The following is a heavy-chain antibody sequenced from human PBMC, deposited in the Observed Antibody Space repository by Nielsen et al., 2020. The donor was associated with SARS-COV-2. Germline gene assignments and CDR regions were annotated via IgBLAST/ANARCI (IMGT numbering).Heavy chain of an antibody. CDR3: AREVREGGGYNYDI. D-gene: IGHD5-24*01. Sequence: GGSLRLSCAASGFTFSDYTLNWVRRAPGKGLEWVSSISSSSTYIYYADSVKGRFTISRDNSKNTLYLQMNSLRAEDTAVYYCAREVREGGGYNYDIWGQGTMVTVSS. CDR2: ISSSSTYI. V-gene: IGHV3-21*01. J-gene: IGHJ3*02. CDR1: GFTFSDYT.